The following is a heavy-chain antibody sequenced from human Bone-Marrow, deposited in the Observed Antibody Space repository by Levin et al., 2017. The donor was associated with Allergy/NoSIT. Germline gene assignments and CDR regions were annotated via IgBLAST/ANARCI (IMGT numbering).Heavy chain of an antibody. J-gene: IGHJ3*01. Sequence: ASVKVSCKASGYTFTNYYMHWVRQAPGQGLEWMGIINPGGGGTTYAQRFQGRVTVTSDASTRTVNMELRSLRSEDTAVYYCARECGYHANDLVPACDDAFDVWGQGTMVTVSS. D-gene: IGHD5-12*01. CDR3: ARECGYHANDLVPACDDAFDV. CDR1: GYTFTNYY. CDR2: INPGGGGT. V-gene: IGHV1-46*01.